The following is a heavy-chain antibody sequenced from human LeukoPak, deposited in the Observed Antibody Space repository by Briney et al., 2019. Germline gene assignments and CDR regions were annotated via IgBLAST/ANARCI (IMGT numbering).Heavy chain of an antibody. CDR2: IYTSGGT. V-gene: IGHV4-4*09. CDR3: ARQRGYPYYDILTGSSGNWFDP. Sequence: SETLSLTCTVSGGSISSYYWSWIRQPPGKGLEWIGYIYTSGGTNYNPSLKSRVTISVDTSKNQFSLKLSSVTAADTAVYYCARQRGYPYYDILTGSSGNWFDPWGQGTLVTVSS. D-gene: IGHD3-9*01. J-gene: IGHJ5*02. CDR1: GGSISSYY.